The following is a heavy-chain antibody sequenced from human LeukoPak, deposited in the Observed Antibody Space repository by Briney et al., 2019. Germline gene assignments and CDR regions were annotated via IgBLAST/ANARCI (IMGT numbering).Heavy chain of an antibody. J-gene: IGHJ4*02. CDR3: ARERDLDLGPRGWFDY. CDR1: GGTFSSYA. V-gene: IGHV1-69*05. Sequence: ASVKVSCKASGGTFSSYAISWVRQAPGQGLEWMGGIILIFGTANYAQKFQGRVTITMDESTSTAYMELSSLRSEDTAVYYCARERDLDLGPRGWFDYWGQGTLVTVSS. D-gene: IGHD6-19*01. CDR2: IILIFGTA.